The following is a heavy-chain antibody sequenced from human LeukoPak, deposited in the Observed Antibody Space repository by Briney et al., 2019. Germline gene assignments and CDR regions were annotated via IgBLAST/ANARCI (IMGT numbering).Heavy chain of an antibody. V-gene: IGHV4-39*01. D-gene: IGHD3-10*01. J-gene: IGHJ5*02. CDR2: FYYRGST. Sequence: SETLSLTCTVSGGSISSGSYYWGWIRQPPGKGLEWIGSFYYRGSTYYNPSLKSRVTISVDTSKNQFSLKLSSVTAADTAVYYCARHDYYGSGSYKGYPFDPWGQGTLVTVSS. CDR3: ARHDYYGSGSYKGYPFDP. CDR1: GGSISSGSYY.